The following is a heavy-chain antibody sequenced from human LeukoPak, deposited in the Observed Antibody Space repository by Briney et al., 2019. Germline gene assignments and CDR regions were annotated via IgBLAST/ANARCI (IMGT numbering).Heavy chain of an antibody. Sequence: GGSLRLSCAASGFTFSTYSMKWVRQAPGKGLEWVSGISGSGMSTYYADSVKGRFTISRDNSKNTLSLQMNSLRVEDTAVYYCAKDSGVSDIHVFDHWGQGTLVTVSS. CDR3: AKDSGVSDIHVFDH. CDR2: ISGSGMST. CDR1: GFTFSTYS. J-gene: IGHJ4*02. V-gene: IGHV3-23*01. D-gene: IGHD3-9*01.